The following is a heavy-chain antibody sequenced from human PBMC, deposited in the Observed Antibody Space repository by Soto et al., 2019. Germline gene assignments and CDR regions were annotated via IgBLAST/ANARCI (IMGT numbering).Heavy chain of an antibody. CDR3: ARSSGSYSYYGLDV. V-gene: IGHV1-2*02. D-gene: IGHD1-26*01. Sequence: QVQLVQSGAEVKKPGASVKFSCKASGYTFTGYFMHWVRQAPGQGLEWMGWINPNSGDTNSAQKFQGRVTMTRDTSISTAHIEVSRLRSDDTAVYYCARSSGSYSYYGLDVWGQGTTVTVSS. CDR1: GYTFTGYF. J-gene: IGHJ6*02. CDR2: INPNSGDT.